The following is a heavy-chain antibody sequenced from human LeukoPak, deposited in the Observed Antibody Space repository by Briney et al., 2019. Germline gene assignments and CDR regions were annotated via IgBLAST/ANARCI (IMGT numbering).Heavy chain of an antibody. D-gene: IGHD2-15*01. CDR2: IVNDGSGA. J-gene: IGHJ4*02. CDR3: VRDSPHSGFNIDFDY. CDR1: GCTFSSHW. V-gene: IGHV3-74*01. Sequence: PGGSLRLSCAASGCTFSSHWMRWVRQAPGKGLVWISRIVNDGSGATYVDSVKGRFTTSRDNAKNTLFLQMNRLRAEDTAVYYCVRDSPHSGFNIDFDYWGQGTLVTVSS.